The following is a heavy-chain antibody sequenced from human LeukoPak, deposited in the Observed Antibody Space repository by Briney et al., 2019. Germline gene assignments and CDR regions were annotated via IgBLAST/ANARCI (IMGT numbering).Heavy chain of an antibody. Sequence: GGSLRVSCAASGFTFDDYGMSWVRQAPGKGLKWVSGINWNGGSTGYADSVKGRFTISRDNAKNSLYLQMNSLRAEDTALYYCARDGYSSGWPPGGGAFDIWGQGTMVTVSS. CDR3: ARDGYSSGWPPGGGAFDI. J-gene: IGHJ3*02. V-gene: IGHV3-20*04. CDR2: INWNGGST. CDR1: GFTFDDYG. D-gene: IGHD6-19*01.